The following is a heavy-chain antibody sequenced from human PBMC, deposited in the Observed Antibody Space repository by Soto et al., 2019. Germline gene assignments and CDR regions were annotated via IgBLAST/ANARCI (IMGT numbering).Heavy chain of an antibody. J-gene: IGHJ4*02. CDR2: IYPDSGGT. Sequence: QVQLVQSGAEVKKPGASVKVSCRTSGYTFSGFYIHWVRQAPGQGLESMGWIYPDSGGTDYAQKFQGRVTMTRDTSISTAYMELSRLRADDTAVYYCRVTGVSEVDYWGQGTLVTVSS. V-gene: IGHV1-2*02. CDR3: RVTGVSEVDY. CDR1: GYTFSGFY. D-gene: IGHD2-8*01.